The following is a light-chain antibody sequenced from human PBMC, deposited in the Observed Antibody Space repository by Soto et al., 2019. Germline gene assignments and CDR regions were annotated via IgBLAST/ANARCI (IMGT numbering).Light chain of an antibody. Sequence: DIQMTQSPSSLSASVGDRVTITCRASQGISNYLAWYQQHPGKVPKLLIYAASTLQSGVPLRFSGSGSGTDFTLTISSLQPEDVATYYCQKDNSAPRTFGQGTTVEIK. J-gene: IGKJ1*01. CDR1: QGISNY. CDR2: AAS. CDR3: QKDNSAPRT. V-gene: IGKV1-27*01.